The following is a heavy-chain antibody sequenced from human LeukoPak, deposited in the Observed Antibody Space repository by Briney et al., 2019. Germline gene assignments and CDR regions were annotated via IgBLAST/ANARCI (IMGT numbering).Heavy chain of an antibody. CDR2: IYSGGST. Sequence: GGSLRLSCAASGFIFRSYWMNWVRQAPGKGLEWVSVIYSGGSTYYADSVKGRFTISRDNSKNTLYLQMNSLRAEDTAVYYCARGQLGDAFDIWGQGTMVTVSS. CDR1: GFIFRSYW. J-gene: IGHJ3*02. CDR3: ARGQLGDAFDI. D-gene: IGHD7-27*01. V-gene: IGHV3-53*01.